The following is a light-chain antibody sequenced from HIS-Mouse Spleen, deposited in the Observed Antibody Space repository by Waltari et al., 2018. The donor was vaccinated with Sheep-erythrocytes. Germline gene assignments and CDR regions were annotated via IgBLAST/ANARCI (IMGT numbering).Light chain of an antibody. Sequence: QSALTQPASVSGSPGPSTTIPCTGTSSDVGGYTYVSWYTQHPGKAPKLMIYDVSNRPSGVSNRFSGSKSGNTASLTISGLQAEDEADYYCSSYTSSSTLDVVFGGGTKLTVL. CDR2: DVS. CDR1: SSDVGGYTY. V-gene: IGLV2-14*03. J-gene: IGLJ2*01. CDR3: SSYTSSSTLDVV.